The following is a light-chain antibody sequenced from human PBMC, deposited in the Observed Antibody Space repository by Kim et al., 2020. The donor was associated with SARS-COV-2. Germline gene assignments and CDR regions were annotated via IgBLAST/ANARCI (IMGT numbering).Light chain of an antibody. J-gene: IGKJ5*01. CDR2: AAS. V-gene: IGKV1-6*01. CDR1: QGIRDD. Sequence: AIQMTQSPSSLSASVGDRVTFTCRASQGIRDDVGWYQQKSGKAPKLLISAASNLQSGVPSRFSGGGSGTDFTLTITSLQPEDSATYYCLQDHAYPITFGQETRLEIK. CDR3: LQDHAYPIT.